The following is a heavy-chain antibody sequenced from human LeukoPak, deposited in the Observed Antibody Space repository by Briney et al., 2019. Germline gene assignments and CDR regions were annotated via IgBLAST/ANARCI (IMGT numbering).Heavy chain of an antibody. CDR3: ASDSSGYFHFDY. D-gene: IGHD3-22*01. CDR2: INPNSGGT. J-gene: IGHJ4*02. CDR1: GYTFTSYY. V-gene: IGHV1-2*02. Sequence: ASVKVSCKASGYTFTSYYMHWVRQAPGQGLEWMGWINPNSGGTNYAQKFQGRVTMTRDTSISTAYMELSRLRSDDTAVYYCASDSSGYFHFDYWGQGTLVTVSS.